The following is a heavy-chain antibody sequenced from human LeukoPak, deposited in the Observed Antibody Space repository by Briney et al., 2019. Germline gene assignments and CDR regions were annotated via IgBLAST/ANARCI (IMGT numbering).Heavy chain of an antibody. Sequence: PGGSLRLSCAASGFTFSSYSMNWVRQAPGKGLEWVSYISSSSSTIYYADSVRGRFTISRDNAKNSLYLQMNSLRAEDTAVYYCAREGSLEYCSSTSCYTSEYWYFDLWGRGTLVTVSS. V-gene: IGHV3-48*01. CDR2: ISSSSSTI. CDR1: GFTFSSYS. J-gene: IGHJ2*01. CDR3: AREGSLEYCSSTSCYTSEYWYFDL. D-gene: IGHD2-2*02.